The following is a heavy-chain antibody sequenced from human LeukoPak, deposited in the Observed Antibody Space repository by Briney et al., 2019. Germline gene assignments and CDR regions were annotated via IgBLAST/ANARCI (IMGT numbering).Heavy chain of an antibody. D-gene: IGHD6-13*01. J-gene: IGHJ5*02. Sequence: SETLSLTCTVSGGSISNYFWSWIRQPPGKGLECIGYIYYSETTNYNPSFKSRVTVSVDTSKNQFSLKLSSVTAADTAVYYCARGRRSSSRIQGGWFDPWGQGTLVTVSS. CDR2: IYYSETT. V-gene: IGHV4-59*12. CDR1: GGSISNYF. CDR3: ARGRRSSSRIQGGWFDP.